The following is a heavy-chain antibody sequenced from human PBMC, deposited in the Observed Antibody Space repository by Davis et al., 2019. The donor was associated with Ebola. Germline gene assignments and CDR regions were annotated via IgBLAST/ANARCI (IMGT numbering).Heavy chain of an antibody. CDR2: IFYSGST. V-gene: IGHV4-59*06. CDR1: GGSINSYY. D-gene: IGHD3-10*01. J-gene: IGHJ6*04. CDR3: ARRAGFQYYYGMDV. Sequence: MLSETLSLTCTVSGGSINSYYWGWIRQRPGKGLEWIGYIFYSGSTYYNPSLKSRVSISVDTSKNQFSLNLRSVTAADTALYYCARRAGFQYYYGMDVWGKGTTVTVSS.